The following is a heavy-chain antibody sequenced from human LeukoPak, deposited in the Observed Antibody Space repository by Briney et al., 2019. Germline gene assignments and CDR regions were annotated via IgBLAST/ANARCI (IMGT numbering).Heavy chain of an antibody. J-gene: IGHJ6*03. CDR3: ARDRKYCSSTSCYSYYYYMDV. CDR2: IYTSGST. D-gene: IGHD2-2*01. V-gene: IGHV4-4*07. Sequence: SETLSLTCTVSGGSISSYYWSWIRQPAGKGLEWIGRIYTSGSTNYNPSLKSRVTMSVDTSKNQFSLKLSSVTAADTAVYYCARDRKYCSSTSCYSYYYYMDVWGKGTTVTVSS. CDR1: GGSISSYY.